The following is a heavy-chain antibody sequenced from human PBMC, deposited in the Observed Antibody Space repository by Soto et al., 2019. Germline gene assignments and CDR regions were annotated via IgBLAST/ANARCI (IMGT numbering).Heavy chain of an antibody. V-gene: IGHV3-33*01. CDR2: IWYDGSNK. Sequence: PGGSLRLSCAASGFTFSSYGMHWVRQAPGKGLEWVAVIWYDGSNKYYADSVKGRSTISRDNSKNTLYLQMNSLRAEDTAVYYCARGGNTVTLGDGMAVWGQGTKVTVSS. D-gene: IGHD4-17*01. CDR3: ARGGNTVTLGDGMAV. CDR1: GFTFSSYG. J-gene: IGHJ6*02.